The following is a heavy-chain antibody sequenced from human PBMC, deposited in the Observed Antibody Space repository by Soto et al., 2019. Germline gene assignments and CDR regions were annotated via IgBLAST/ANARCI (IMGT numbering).Heavy chain of an antibody. CDR1: GGSIGSYY. D-gene: IGHD2-2*02. CDR3: ARTQSDCSSTSCYIMWGYYYYYMDV. J-gene: IGHJ6*03. Sequence: TSETLSLTSPVSGGSIGSYYWSWIRQPPGKGLEWIGYIYYSGSTNYNPSLKSRVTISVDTSKNQFSLKLSSVTAADTAVYYCARTQSDCSSTSCYIMWGYYYYYMDVWGKGTTVTVSS. CDR2: IYYSGST. V-gene: IGHV4-59*12.